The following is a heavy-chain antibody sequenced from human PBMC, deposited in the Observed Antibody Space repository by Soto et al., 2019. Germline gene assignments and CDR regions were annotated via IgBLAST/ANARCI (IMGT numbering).Heavy chain of an antibody. V-gene: IGHV3-48*01. CDR1: GFTFSSYS. D-gene: IGHD1-26*01. Sequence: EVQLVESGGGLVQPGGSLRLSCAASGFTFSSYSMNWVRQAPGKGLEWVSYISSSSSTIYYADSVKGRFTISRDNAKNSRYLQMNSLRAEDTAVYYCASDPGIVGATSDYWGQGTLVTVSS. J-gene: IGHJ4*02. CDR2: ISSSSSTI. CDR3: ASDPGIVGATSDY.